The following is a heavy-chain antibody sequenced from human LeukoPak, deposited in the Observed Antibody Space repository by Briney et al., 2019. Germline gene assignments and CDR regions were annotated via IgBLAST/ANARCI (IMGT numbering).Heavy chain of an antibody. CDR3: ARWGYYYYTMDV. CDR1: GGSISSYY. CDR2: IYTSGST. J-gene: IGHJ6*02. D-gene: IGHD3-16*01. Sequence: SDTLSLTCTVSGGSISSYYWIWIRQPAGKGLEWIGRIYTSGSTNYNPSLKSRVTMSVDTSKNQFSLKLSSVTAADTAVYYCARWGYYYYTMDVWGQGATVTVSS. V-gene: IGHV4-4*07.